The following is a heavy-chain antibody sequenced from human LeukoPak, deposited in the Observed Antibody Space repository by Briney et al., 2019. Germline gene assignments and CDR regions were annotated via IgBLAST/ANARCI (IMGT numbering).Heavy chain of an antibody. CDR2: INPSGGST. Sequence: ASVKVSCKASGYTFTSYYMHWVRQAPGQGLEWMGIINPSGGSTSYAQKFQGRVTMTRDTSTSTVYMELSSLRSEDTAVYYCAKAVTYYYGSGSYYNAHDPNYYGMDVWGQGTTVTVSS. J-gene: IGHJ6*02. CDR3: AKAVTYYYGSGSYYNAHDPNYYGMDV. CDR1: GYTFTSYY. D-gene: IGHD3-10*01. V-gene: IGHV1-46*01.